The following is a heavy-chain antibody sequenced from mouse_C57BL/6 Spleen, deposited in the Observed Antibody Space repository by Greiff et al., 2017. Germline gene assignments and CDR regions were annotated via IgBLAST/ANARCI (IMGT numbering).Heavy chain of an antibody. J-gene: IGHJ3*01. V-gene: IGHV1-54*01. D-gene: IGHD3-2*02. Sequence: QVQLQQSGAELVRPGTSVKVSCKASGYAFTNYLIEWVKQRPGQGLEWIGVINPGSGGTNYNEKFKGKATLTADKSSSTAYMQLSSLTSEDSAVYFCAQTAQATAYWGQGTLVTVSA. CDR2: INPGSGGT. CDR1: GYAFTNYL. CDR3: AQTAQATAY.